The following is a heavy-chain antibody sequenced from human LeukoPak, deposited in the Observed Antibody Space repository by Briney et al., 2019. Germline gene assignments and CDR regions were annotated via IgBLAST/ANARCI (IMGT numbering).Heavy chain of an antibody. CDR1: GFTFINYA. J-gene: IGHJ5*02. CDR2: ISGSGDFT. Sequence: GGSLRLSCAASGFTFINYAMSWVRQAPGKGLEWVSSISGSGDFTCYADSVEGRFTISRDNYKDTLYLQLNSLSAEDTALYYCAKAYGYFGWFAPWGQGTQVTVSS. D-gene: IGHD3-9*01. V-gene: IGHV3-23*01. CDR3: AKAYGYFGWFAP.